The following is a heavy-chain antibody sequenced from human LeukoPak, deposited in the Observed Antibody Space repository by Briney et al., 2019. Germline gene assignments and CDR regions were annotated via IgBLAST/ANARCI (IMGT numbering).Heavy chain of an antibody. J-gene: IGHJ4*02. CDR1: GGSFSGYY. D-gene: IGHD6-19*01. CDR2: INHSGST. Sequence: SETLSLTCAVYGGSFSGYYWSWIRQPPGKGLEWIGEINHSGSTNYNPSLKSRVTISVDTSKNQLSLKLSSVTAADTAVYYCARFRYSSIDYWGQGTLVTVSS. CDR3: ARFRYSSIDY. V-gene: IGHV4-34*01.